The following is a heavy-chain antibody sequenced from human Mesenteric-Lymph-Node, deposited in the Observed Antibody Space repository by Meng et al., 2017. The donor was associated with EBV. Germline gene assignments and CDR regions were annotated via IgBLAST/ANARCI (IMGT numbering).Heavy chain of an antibody. CDR2: INPSGST. J-gene: IGHJ4*02. V-gene: IGHV4-34*01. Sequence: QLPPRADGLLRPPEPLSLPCAVYGGSFSGYYWGWIRQPPGKGLEWIGEINPSGSTNYNSSLKSRVTMSVDTSKNQFSLKLSSVTAADTAVYYCARYGCSGGSCYPYSDYWGQGTLVTVSS. CDR1: GGSFSGYY. CDR3: ARYGCSGGSCYPYSDY. D-gene: IGHD2-15*01.